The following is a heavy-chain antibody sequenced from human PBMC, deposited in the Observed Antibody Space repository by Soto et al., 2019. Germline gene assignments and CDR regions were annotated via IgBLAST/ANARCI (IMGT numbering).Heavy chain of an antibody. V-gene: IGHV1-69*01. D-gene: IGHD6-13*01. CDR1: GGTFSSYA. CDR3: ARLQIAGGVDYYYGMDV. Sequence: QVQLVQSGAEVKKPGSSVKVSCKASGGTFSSYAISWVRQAPGQGLEWMGGIIPIFGTANYAQKFQGRVTITADESTRAAYVELSSLRSEATALYYCARLQIAGGVDYYYGMDVWGQGTTFTVSS. J-gene: IGHJ6*02. CDR2: IIPIFGTA.